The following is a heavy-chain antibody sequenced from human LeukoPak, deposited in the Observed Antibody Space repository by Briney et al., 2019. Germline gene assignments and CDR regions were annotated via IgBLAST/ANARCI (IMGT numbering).Heavy chain of an antibody. D-gene: IGHD2-8*01. CDR1: GVSISSYY. J-gene: IGHJ4*02. CDR3: ARGGGQGVCYYDY. V-gene: IGHV4-59*12. Sequence: SETLSLSCAVSGVSISSYYWSWVRQPPGKGLEWVGYIYYSGSTNYNPSLKSRVTISGETSKNQFSLKLSSVTAADTAVYYCARGGGQGVCYYDYWGQGTLVTVSS. CDR2: IYYSGST.